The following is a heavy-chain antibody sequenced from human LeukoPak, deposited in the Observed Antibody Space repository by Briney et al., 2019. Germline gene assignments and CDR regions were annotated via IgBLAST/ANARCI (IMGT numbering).Heavy chain of an antibody. CDR3: ARRDYGGNSPFDY. J-gene: IGHJ4*02. CDR1: GGSISSYY. Sequence: NPSETLSLTCTVSGGSISSYYWSWIRQPPGKGLEWIGYIYYSGSTNYNPSLKSRVTISVDTSKNQFSLKLSSVSAADTAVYYCARRDYGGNSPFDYWGQGTLVTVPS. D-gene: IGHD4-23*01. V-gene: IGHV4-59*08. CDR2: IYYSGST.